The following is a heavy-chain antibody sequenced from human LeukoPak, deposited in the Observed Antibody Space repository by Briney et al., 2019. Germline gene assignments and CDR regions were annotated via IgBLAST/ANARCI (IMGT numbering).Heavy chain of an antibody. CDR1: GYTFTSYL. CDR2: INTYNGNT. CDR3: ARGPPTILYSNWFDP. Sequence: GSVKVSCKASGYTFTSYLVTWVRQAPGQGLEWMGWINTYNGNTNYAQRLQGRVTMTTDTSTSTAYMELRSLRSDDTAVYYCARGPPTILYSNWFDPWGQGTLVTVSS. V-gene: IGHV1-18*01. J-gene: IGHJ5*02. D-gene: IGHD2-8*01.